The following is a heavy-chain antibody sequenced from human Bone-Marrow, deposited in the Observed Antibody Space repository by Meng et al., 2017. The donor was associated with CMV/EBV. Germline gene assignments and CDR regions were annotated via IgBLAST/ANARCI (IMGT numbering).Heavy chain of an antibody. CDR2: ISAYNGNT. CDR1: GYTFTSYG. J-gene: IGHJ4*02. D-gene: IGHD2-2*01. Sequence: ASVXVSXKXSGYTFTSYGISWVRQAPGQGLEWMGWISAYNGNTNYAQKLQGRVTMTTDTSTSTAYMELRSLRSDDTAVYYCARDRGPAKHKPLPLDYWGQGTLVTVSS. V-gene: IGHV1-18*01. CDR3: ARDRGPAKHKPLPLDY.